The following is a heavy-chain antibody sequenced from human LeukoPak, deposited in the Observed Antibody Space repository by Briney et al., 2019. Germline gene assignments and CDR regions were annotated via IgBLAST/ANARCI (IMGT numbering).Heavy chain of an antibody. J-gene: IGHJ4*02. Sequence: ASVKVSCKASGYTFTGYYMHWVRLAPGQGLEWMGWINPNSGGTNYAQKFQGRVTMTRDTSISTAYMELSRLRSDDTAVYYCARQGPYSLTLFDYWGQGTLVTVSS. CDR2: INPNSGGT. V-gene: IGHV1-2*02. D-gene: IGHD6-13*01. CDR3: ARQGPYSLTLFDY. CDR1: GYTFTGYY.